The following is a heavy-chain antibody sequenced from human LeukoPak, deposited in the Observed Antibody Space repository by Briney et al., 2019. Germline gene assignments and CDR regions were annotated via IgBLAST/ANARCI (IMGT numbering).Heavy chain of an antibody. D-gene: IGHD4-23*01. CDR3: AGGSYCYGGACYSGY. Sequence: GGSLRLSFAASAFTVSSYGMRWVRQAPGNGLEWVVVIWYDGSTKHYADSVKGRFTISRDNSKSTLYLQMNSLRVEDTAVYYCAGGSYCYGGACYSGYWGQGTVVTVSS. V-gene: IGHV3-33*01. CDR2: IWYDGSTK. J-gene: IGHJ4*02. CDR1: AFTVSSYG.